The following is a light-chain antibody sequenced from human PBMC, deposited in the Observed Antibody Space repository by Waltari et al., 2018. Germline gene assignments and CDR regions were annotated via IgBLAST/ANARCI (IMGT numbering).Light chain of an antibody. V-gene: IGLV1-47*01. Sequence: QSVLTQPPSASGTPGQRVTISCSGSSSNIESNYVYWYQQFPGTAPKGLMFKNNPRPLGVTDRFAASKSSASASLAISGLRSDDEADYYCGTWDDSLSRPVFGGGTKLTVL. J-gene: IGLJ3*02. CDR3: GTWDDSLSRPV. CDR1: SSNIESNY. CDR2: KNN.